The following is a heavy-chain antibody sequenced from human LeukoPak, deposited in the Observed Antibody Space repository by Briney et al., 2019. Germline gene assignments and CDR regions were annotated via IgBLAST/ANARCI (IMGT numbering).Heavy chain of an antibody. J-gene: IGHJ6*03. D-gene: IGHD3-3*01. CDR2: ISSSGSTI. Sequence: GGSLRLSCAASGFTFSSHWTPWIRQAPGKGLEWVSYISSSGSTIYYADSVKGRFTISRDNAKNSLYLQMNSLRAEDTAVYYCARDQAYYDFWSGYYTPLYYYYYMDVWGKGTTVTVSS. V-gene: IGHV3-11*04. CDR1: GFTFSSHW. CDR3: ARDQAYYDFWSGYYTPLYYYYYMDV.